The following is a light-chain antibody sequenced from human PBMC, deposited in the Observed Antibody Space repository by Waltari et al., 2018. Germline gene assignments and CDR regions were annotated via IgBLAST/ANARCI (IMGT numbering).Light chain of an antibody. J-gene: IGLJ2*01. V-gene: IGLV2-23*02. CDR3: LSYAATVSFG. CDR2: EVS. Sequence: QPALTQPASVSASPGPSITPPSTGTRSDLGNNNLFCWYQKHPAKVPKLIIYEVSKRPSGVSDRFSGSKSGNTASLTISGLQAEDEADYYCLSYAATVSFGFGGGTKLTVL. CDR1: RSDLGNNNL.